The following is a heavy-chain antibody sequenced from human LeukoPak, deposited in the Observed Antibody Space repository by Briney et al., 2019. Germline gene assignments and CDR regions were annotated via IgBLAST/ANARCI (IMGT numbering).Heavy chain of an antibody. Sequence: PGGSLRLSCAASGFTFSSYAMHWVRQAPGKGLEWVAVISYDGSNKYYADSVKGRFTISRDNSKNTLFLQMNSLRGEDTAVYYCAKDRIVGRSRYFDYWGQGTLVTVSS. D-gene: IGHD1-26*01. V-gene: IGHV3-30*04. CDR2: ISYDGSNK. CDR1: GFTFSSYA. J-gene: IGHJ4*02. CDR3: AKDRIVGRSRYFDY.